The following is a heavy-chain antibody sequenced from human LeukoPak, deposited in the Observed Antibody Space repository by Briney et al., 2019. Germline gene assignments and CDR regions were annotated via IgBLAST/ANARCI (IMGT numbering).Heavy chain of an antibody. CDR1: GGSISSGGYS. CDR2: IYHSGST. CDR3: ARVGGLGLYDAFDI. D-gene: IGHD3/OR15-3a*01. V-gene: IGHV4-30-2*01. Sequence: TLSLTCAVSGGSISSGGYSWSWIRQPPGKGLEWIGYIYHSGSTHYNPSLKSRVTISVDRSKNQFSLKLSSVTAADTAVYYCARVGGLGLYDAFDIWGQGTMVTVSS. J-gene: IGHJ3*02.